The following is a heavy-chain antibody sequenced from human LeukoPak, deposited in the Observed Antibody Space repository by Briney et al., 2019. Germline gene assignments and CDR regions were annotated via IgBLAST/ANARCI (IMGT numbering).Heavy chain of an antibody. CDR1: GYSFTGFY. V-gene: IGHV1-46*01. D-gene: IGHD5-18*01. CDR2: INPSGGST. J-gene: IGHJ4*02. Sequence: RWASVKVSCKASGYSFTGFYIHWVRQAPGQGLEWMGIINPSGGSTSYAQKFQGRVTMTRDMSTSTVYMELSSLRSEDTAVYYFARAQGLRGYSYGPLDFDYWGQGTLVTVSS. CDR3: ARAQGLRGYSYGPLDFDY.